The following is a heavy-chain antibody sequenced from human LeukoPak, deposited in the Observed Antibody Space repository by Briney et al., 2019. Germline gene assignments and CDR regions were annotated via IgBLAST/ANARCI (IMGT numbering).Heavy chain of an antibody. J-gene: IGHJ4*02. D-gene: IGHD3-22*01. CDR1: GFTFDDYA. CDR2: ISWNSGSI. Sequence: AGGSLRLSCAASGFTFDDYAMHWVRQAPGKGLEWVSGISWNSGSIGYADSVKGRFTISRDNAKNSLYLQMNSLRAEDTAVYYCARWRSPWAKYYYDSSGPVWGQGTLVTVSS. V-gene: IGHV3-9*01. CDR3: ARWRSPWAKYYYDSSGPV.